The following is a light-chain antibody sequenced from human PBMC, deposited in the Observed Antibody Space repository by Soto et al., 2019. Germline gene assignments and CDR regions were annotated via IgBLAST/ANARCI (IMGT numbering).Light chain of an antibody. Sequence: EIVLTQSPGTLSLSPGERATLSCRASQSVSSSYLAWSQQKPGQAPRLLIYGASSRATGIPDRFSGSGSGTDFTLTISRLEPEDFAVYYCQRYGSSVTFGGGTKVEIK. CDR1: QSVSSSY. CDR2: GAS. V-gene: IGKV3-20*01. CDR3: QRYGSSVT. J-gene: IGKJ4*01.